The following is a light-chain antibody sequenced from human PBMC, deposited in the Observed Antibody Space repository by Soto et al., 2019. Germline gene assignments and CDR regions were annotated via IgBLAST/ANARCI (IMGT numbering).Light chain of an antibody. V-gene: IGLV1-40*01. Sequence: QSVLTQPPSVSGAPGQRVTISCTGSSSNIGAGYDVHWYQQLPGTAPKLLIYGNSNRPSGVPDRFSGSKSGTLASLAITGLQAEDEADYYCQSYDSSLSTVFGGGTKLTVL. CDR1: SSNIGAGYD. J-gene: IGLJ2*01. CDR3: QSYDSSLSTV. CDR2: GNS.